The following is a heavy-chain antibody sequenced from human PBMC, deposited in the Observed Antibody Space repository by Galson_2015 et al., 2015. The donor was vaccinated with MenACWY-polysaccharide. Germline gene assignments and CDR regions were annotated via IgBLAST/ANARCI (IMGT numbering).Heavy chain of an antibody. CDR1: GYTFISSY. CDR2: IKPSDGSA. J-gene: IGHJ4*02. Sequence: SCKASGYTFISSYMYWVRQAPGQGLEWMGAIKPSDGSARYAQKFQGRVTMTWDTSTSTVYLELISLRSEDTAVYYCARDLGTTEYYLDYWGQGALVTVSS. CDR3: ARDLGTTEYYLDY. V-gene: IGHV1-46*01. D-gene: IGHD1-1*01.